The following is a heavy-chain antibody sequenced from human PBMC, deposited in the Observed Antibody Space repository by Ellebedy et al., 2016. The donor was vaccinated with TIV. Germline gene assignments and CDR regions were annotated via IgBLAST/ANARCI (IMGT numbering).Heavy chain of an antibody. V-gene: IGHV4-30-2*01. Sequence: SETLSLTCAVSGGSISGGDYSWSWIRQTPGKDLECIGYIHHLGTTSYHPSFKSRVTISLDRANNQFSLTLNSVTAADTAVYFCARGRGGSGWDFPYLDRWGQGTLVTVSS. J-gene: IGHJ5*02. CDR3: ARGRGGSGWDFPYLDR. CDR2: IHHLGTT. CDR1: GGSISGGDYS. D-gene: IGHD6-19*01.